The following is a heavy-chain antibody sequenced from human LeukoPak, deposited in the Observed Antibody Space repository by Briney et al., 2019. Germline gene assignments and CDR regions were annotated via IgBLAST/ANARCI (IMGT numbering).Heavy chain of an antibody. J-gene: IGHJ5*02. CDR3: ARASAAAGTYWFDP. CDR1: GFTFSSYA. D-gene: IGHD6-13*01. CDR2: ISSNGGST. V-gene: IGHV3-64*01. Sequence: PGGSLRLSCAASGFTFSSYAMHWVRQAPGKGLEYVSAISSNGGSTYYANSVKGRFTISRDNPKNTLYLQMGSLRAEDMAVYYCARASAAAGTYWFDPWGQGTLVTVSS.